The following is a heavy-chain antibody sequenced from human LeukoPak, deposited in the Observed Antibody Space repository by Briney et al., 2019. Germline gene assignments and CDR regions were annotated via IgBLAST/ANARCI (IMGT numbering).Heavy chain of an antibody. CDR2: IIPILGIA. CDR1: GGTFSSYA. D-gene: IGHD5-18*01. CDR3: ARTRGYSYGPSFDY. J-gene: IGHJ4*02. Sequence: SVKVSCKASGGTFSSYAISWVRQAPGQGLEWMGRIIPILGIANYAQKFQGRVTITADKSTSTAYMELSSLRSEGTAVYYCARTRGYSYGPSFDYWGQGTLVTVSS. V-gene: IGHV1-69*04.